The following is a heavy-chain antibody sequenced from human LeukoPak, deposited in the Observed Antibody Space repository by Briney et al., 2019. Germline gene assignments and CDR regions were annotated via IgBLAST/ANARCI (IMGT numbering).Heavy chain of an antibody. Sequence: TGRSLRLSCTASGFNFGIYGMHWVRQAPGKGLEWVAVMWDDGTNEYYVESVKGRFTISRDNGKRTLYLQMNSLRVEDTAVYYCARDRSAITYDPTQSGPLYYYGMDVWGQGTTVTVSS. D-gene: IGHD1-14*01. V-gene: IGHV3-33*01. J-gene: IGHJ6*02. CDR3: ARDRSAITYDPTQSGPLYYYGMDV. CDR1: GFNFGIYG. CDR2: MWDDGTNE.